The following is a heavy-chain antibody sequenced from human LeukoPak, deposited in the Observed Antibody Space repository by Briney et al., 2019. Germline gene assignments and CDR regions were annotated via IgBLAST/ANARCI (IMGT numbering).Heavy chain of an antibody. V-gene: IGHV4-31*03. CDR3: AGGSGSYSDY. J-gene: IGHJ4*02. CDR1: GGSTSSGGYY. CDR2: IYYSGST. D-gene: IGHD3-10*01. Sequence: PSETLSLTSTVSGGSTSSGGYYSSWIRHPPGKGLEWIGYIYYSGSTYYNPSLKSRVTISVDTSKNQFSLKLSSVTAADTAVYYCAGGSGSYSDYWGQGTLVTVSS.